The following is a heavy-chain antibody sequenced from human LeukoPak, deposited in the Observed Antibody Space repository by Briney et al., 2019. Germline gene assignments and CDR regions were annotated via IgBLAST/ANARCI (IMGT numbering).Heavy chain of an antibody. CDR3: AGTYYYDSSGYYDESFDS. CDR2: FYFSGST. CDR1: GGSLSSSSYH. D-gene: IGHD3-22*01. Sequence: SGTLSLTCSVSGGSLSSSSYHWGWIRQPPGKGLEWIGSFYFSGSTYYNPSLKSRVTISIDTSKNHFSLKLSSVTAADTAVYYCAGTYYYDSSGYYDESFDSWGPGTLVTVSS. V-gene: IGHV4-39*07. J-gene: IGHJ4*02.